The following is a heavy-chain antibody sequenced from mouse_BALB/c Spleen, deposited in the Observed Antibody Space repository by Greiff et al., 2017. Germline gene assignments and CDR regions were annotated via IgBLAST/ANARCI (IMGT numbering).Heavy chain of an antibody. Sequence: DVHLVESGGGLVKPGGSLKLSCAASGFTFSSYAMSWVRQSPEKRLEWVAEISSGGSYTYYPDTVTGRFTISQDNAKSTLYLEMSSLRSEDSAMYYCARGYAIDYWGQGTSVTVSA. CDR3: ARGYAIDY. CDR1: GFTFSSYA. CDR2: ISSGGSYT. J-gene: IGHJ4*01. V-gene: IGHV5-9-4*01.